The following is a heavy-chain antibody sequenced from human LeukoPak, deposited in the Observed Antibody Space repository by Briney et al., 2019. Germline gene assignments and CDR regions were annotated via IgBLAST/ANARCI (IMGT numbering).Heavy chain of an antibody. CDR2: INPNSGGT. V-gene: IGHV1-2*02. J-gene: IGHJ5*02. D-gene: IGHD2-2*01. CDR3: ARAPQCSSCYAWFDP. Sequence: GASVKVSCKASGYTFTGYDMHWVRQAPGQGLEWMGWINPNSGGTNYAQKLQGRVTMTRDTSISTAYMELRRLRSDDTAVYYCARAPQCSSCYAWFDPWGQGTLVTVSS. CDR1: GYTFTGYD.